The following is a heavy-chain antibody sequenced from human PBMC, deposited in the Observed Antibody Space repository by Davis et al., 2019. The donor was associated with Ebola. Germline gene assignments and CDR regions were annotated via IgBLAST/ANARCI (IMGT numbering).Heavy chain of an antibody. CDR3: ARGRAGYCSGGSCYPGRFDY. J-gene: IGHJ4*02. CDR1: GGSFSGYY. CDR2: INHSGST. Sequence: SETLSLTCAVYGGSFSGYYWSWIRQPPGKGLEWIGEINHSGSTNYNPSLKSRVTISVDTSKNQFSLKLSSVTAADTAVYYCARGRAGYCSGGSCYPGRFDYWGQGTLVTVSS. V-gene: IGHV4-34*01. D-gene: IGHD2-15*01.